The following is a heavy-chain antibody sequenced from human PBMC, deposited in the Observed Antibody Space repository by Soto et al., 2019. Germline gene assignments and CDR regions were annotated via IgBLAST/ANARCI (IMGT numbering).Heavy chain of an antibody. CDR2: IRNKPNTYST. CDR3: TRVGRNGCETDS. J-gene: IGHJ4*02. Sequence: EVQLVESGGDLVQPGGSLRLSCAASGCTFTDHYMDWVRQAPGKGLAWVGRIRNKPNTYSTTYAASVRGSFSISRDDSVNSLYLQMNGLKNEATAVYYCTRVGRNGCETDSWGQGPLVTVSS. V-gene: IGHV3-72*01. D-gene: IGHD1-1*01. CDR1: GCTFTDHY.